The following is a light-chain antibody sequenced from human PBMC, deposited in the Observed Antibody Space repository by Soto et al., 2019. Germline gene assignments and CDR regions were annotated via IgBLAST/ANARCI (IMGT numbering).Light chain of an antibody. CDR2: AAS. CDR1: QSVATN. Sequence: DIVMTQSPDSLSVSPGERATLSCRASQSVATNLAWYQQKPGQAPRLLIYAASSRATDIPDRVSGIGSGTHFTLTISRLEPEDSAVYYCQQYGSSHPITFGQGTRLEIK. J-gene: IGKJ5*01. V-gene: IGKV3-20*01. CDR3: QQYGSSHPIT.